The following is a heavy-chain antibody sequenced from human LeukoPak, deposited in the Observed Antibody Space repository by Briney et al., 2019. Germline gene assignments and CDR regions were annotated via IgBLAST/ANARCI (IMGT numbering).Heavy chain of an antibody. Sequence: SETLSLTCTVSGGSISSYYWSWIRQPPGKGLEWFGYIYYTGTTNYNPSLKSRVTISVDTSKNQFSLKVNSVTAADTGVYYCASKSTDHGELRFDYWGQGTLVTVSS. V-gene: IGHV4-59*01. CDR2: IYYTGTT. CDR3: ASKSTDHGELRFDY. J-gene: IGHJ4*02. CDR1: GGSISSYY. D-gene: IGHD4-17*01.